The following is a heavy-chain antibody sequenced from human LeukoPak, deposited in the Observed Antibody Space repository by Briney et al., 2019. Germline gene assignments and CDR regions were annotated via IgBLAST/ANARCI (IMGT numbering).Heavy chain of an antibody. J-gene: IGHJ4*02. CDR2: LYSDGNT. Sequence: GGSLRLSCAASGFTVITNDMTWVRQAPGKGLEWVSVLYSDGNTKYADSVQGRFIISRDNSKNTLYLEMNSLSPDDTAVYYCARGVEPLAANTLAYWGQGTLVTVSS. D-gene: IGHD1-14*01. CDR1: GFTVITND. V-gene: IGHV3-53*01. CDR3: ARGVEPLAANTLAY.